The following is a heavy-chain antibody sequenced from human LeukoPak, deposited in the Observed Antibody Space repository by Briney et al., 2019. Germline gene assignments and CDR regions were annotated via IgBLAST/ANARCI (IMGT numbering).Heavy chain of an antibody. J-gene: IGHJ4*02. D-gene: IGHD3-3*01. CDR2: ISGSGGST. V-gene: IGHV3-23*01. Sequence: PGGSLRLSCAASGFTFSSYAMSWVRQAPGKGLEWVSAISGSGGSTYYADSVKGRFTISRDNSKNTLYMQMNSLRAEDTAVYYCAAPRLYYDFWSGYYWGQGTLVTVSS. CDR3: AAPRLYYDFWSGYY. CDR1: GFTFSSYA.